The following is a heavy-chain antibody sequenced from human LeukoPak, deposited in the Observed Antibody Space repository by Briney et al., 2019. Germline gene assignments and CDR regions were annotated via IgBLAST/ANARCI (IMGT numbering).Heavy chain of an antibody. V-gene: IGHV4-31*03. CDR2: IHYSGST. J-gene: IGHJ4*02. CDR1: VGSINSGFYY. Sequence: SETLSLTCTVSVGSINSGFYYWSWIRQHPGEGLEWIGYIHYSGSTYYNPSLKSRLTISVDTSKTQLSLKLSSVTAADTAVYHRAAAATSSSSELGYWGQGTLVTVSS. D-gene: IGHD6-6*01. CDR3: AAAATSSSSELGY.